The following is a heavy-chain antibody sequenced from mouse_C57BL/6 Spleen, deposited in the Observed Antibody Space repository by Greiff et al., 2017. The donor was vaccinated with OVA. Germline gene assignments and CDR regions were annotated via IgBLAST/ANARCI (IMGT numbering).Heavy chain of an antibody. CDR1: GYTFTSYW. CDR3: ARSKRGFAY. CDR2: IDPSDSYT. Sequence: QVQLKQSGAELVKPGASVKLSCKASGYTFTSYWMQWVKQRPGQGLEWIGEIDPSDSYTNYNQKFKGKATLTVDTSSSTAYMQLSSLTSEDSAVYYCARSKRGFAYWGQGTLVTVSA. J-gene: IGHJ3*01. V-gene: IGHV1-50*01.